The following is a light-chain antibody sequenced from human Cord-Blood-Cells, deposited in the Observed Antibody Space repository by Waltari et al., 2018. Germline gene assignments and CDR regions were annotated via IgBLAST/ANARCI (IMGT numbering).Light chain of an antibody. Sequence: SYELTPPPCVSVSPRQPAGIPAPGEKSGDNCARWYQQKPGQSPVLVIYQDSKRPSGIPERFSGSNSGNTATLTISGTQAMDEDDYYCQAWDSSNVVFGGGTKLTVL. V-gene: IGLV3-1*01. CDR1: KSGDNC. J-gene: IGLJ2*01. CDR2: QDS. CDR3: QAWDSSNVV.